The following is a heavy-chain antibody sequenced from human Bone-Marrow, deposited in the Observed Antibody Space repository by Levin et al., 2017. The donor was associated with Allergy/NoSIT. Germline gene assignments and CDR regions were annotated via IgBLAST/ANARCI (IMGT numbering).Heavy chain of an antibody. CDR3: AKDALRYFDWLSKPGNWFDP. CDR2: ISGSGGST. CDR1: GFTFSSYA. Sequence: PGGSLRLSCAASGFTFSSYAMSWVRQAPGKGLEWVSAISGSGGSTYYADSVKGRFTISRDNSKNTLYLQMNSLRAEDTAVYYCAKDALRYFDWLSKPGNWFDPWGQGTLVTVSS. V-gene: IGHV3-23*01. D-gene: IGHD3-9*01. J-gene: IGHJ5*02.